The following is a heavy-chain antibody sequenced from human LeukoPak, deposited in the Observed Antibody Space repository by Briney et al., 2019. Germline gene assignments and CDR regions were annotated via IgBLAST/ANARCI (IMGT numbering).Heavy chain of an antibody. CDR1: GFTFSSYA. J-gene: IGHJ4*02. D-gene: IGHD5-12*01. Sequence: GGSLRLSCAASGFTFSSYAMSWVRQAPGKGLEWVSAISGSGGSTYYADSVKGRFTISRDNSKNTLYLQMNSLRAEDTAVYFCARDLGDGGYDALDSWGQGTLVTVSS. CDR3: ARDLGDGGYDALDS. CDR2: ISGSGGST. V-gene: IGHV3-23*01.